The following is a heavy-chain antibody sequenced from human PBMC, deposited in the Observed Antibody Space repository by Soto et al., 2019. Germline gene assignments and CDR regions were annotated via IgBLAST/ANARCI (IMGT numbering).Heavy chain of an antibody. D-gene: IGHD6-6*01. V-gene: IGHV1-69*06. CDR3: AKCEYSSSSVWFDP. Sequence: SVKVSCKASGGTFSSYAISWVRQAPGQGLEWMGGIIPIFGTANYAQKFQGRVTITADKSTSTAYMELSSLRSEDTAVYYCAKCEYSSSSVWFDPWGQGTLVTVSS. J-gene: IGHJ5*02. CDR1: GGTFSSYA. CDR2: IIPIFGTA.